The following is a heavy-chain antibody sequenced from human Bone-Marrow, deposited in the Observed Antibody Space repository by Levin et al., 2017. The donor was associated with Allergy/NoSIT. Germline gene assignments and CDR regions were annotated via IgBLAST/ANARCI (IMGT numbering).Heavy chain of an antibody. D-gene: IGHD6-19*01. V-gene: IGHV3-30-3*01. CDR2: ISYDGSNK. CDR3: ARLRGAVAAQMRKDAFDI. CDR1: AFTFSSYA. Sequence: GESLKISCAASAFTFSSYAMHWVRQAPGKGLEWVAVISYDGSNKYYADSVKGRFTISRDNSKNTLYLQMNSLRAEDTAVYYCARLRGAVAAQMRKDAFDIWGQGTMVTVSS. J-gene: IGHJ3*02.